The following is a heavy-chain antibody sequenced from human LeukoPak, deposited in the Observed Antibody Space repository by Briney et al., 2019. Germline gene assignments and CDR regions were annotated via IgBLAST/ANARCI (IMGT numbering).Heavy chain of an antibody. D-gene: IGHD3-10*01. V-gene: IGHV3-21*04. CDR3: AKVTYGSGTYGAFDY. Sequence: PGGSLRLSCAASGFTFSGSTMNWVRQAPGKGLEWVSFISTSSSYIYYADSVRGRFTISRDNAKNSLYLQMNSLRAEDTAVYYCAKVTYGSGTYGAFDYWGQGALVTVSS. CDR1: GFTFSGST. J-gene: IGHJ4*02. CDR2: ISTSSSYI.